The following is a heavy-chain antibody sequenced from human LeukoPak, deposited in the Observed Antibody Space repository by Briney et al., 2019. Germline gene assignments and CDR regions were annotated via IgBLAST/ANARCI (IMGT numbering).Heavy chain of an antibody. CDR3: ASLVVHKFDY. CDR2: ISSSSSYI. CDR1: GFTFSSYS. D-gene: IGHD2-15*01. V-gene: IGHV3-21*01. J-gene: IGHJ4*02. Sequence: PGRSLRLSCAASGFTFSSYSMNWVRQAPGKGLEWVSSISSSSSYIYYADSVKGRFTISRDNAKNSLYLQMNSLRAEDTAVYYCASLVVHKFDYWGQGTLVTVSS.